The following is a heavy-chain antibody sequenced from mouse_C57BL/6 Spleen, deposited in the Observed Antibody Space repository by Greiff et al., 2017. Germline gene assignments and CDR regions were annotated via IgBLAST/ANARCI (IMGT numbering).Heavy chain of an antibody. Sequence: QVQLQQPGTELVKPGASVKLSCKASGYTFTSYWMHWVKQRPGQGLEWIGNINPSNGGTNYNENFKSKATLTVDKSSSTAYMQLSRLTSDDSAVYYCAREGGYDEAWFAYWGQGTLVTVSA. CDR1: GYTFTSYW. CDR3: AREGGYDEAWFAY. D-gene: IGHD2-2*01. CDR2: INPSNGGT. V-gene: IGHV1-53*01. J-gene: IGHJ3*01.